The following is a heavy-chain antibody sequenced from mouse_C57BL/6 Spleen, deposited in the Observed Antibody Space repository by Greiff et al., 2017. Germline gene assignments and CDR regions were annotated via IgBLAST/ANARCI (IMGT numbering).Heavy chain of an antibody. Sequence: QVQLQQSGPGLVQPSQSLPITCTVSGFSLTSYCVHWVRQTPGKGLEWLGVIWRGGSTDYNAAFMSSLGITKDNSESHVFFKMTSLHADYTATFYCSTSGGYYLYYSFDNRGQGTSVPVSS. CDR3: STSGGYYLYYSFDN. CDR2: IWRGGST. J-gene: IGHJ4*01. CDR1: GFSLTSYC. D-gene: IGHD2-3*01. V-gene: IGHV2-5*01.